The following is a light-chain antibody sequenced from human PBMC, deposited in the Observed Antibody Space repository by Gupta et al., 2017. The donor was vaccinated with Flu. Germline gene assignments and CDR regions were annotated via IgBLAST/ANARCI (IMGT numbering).Light chain of an antibody. Sequence: KVTISCSGSSSDIGNNYVSWYQQFPGTAPKLLIYEASRRPSGIPDRFSGSKSGTSATLGITGLQAGDEADYYCASWDNSLSATVFGGGTKVTVL. CDR2: EAS. J-gene: IGLJ3*02. V-gene: IGLV1-51*02. CDR1: SSDIGNNY. CDR3: ASWDNSLSATV.